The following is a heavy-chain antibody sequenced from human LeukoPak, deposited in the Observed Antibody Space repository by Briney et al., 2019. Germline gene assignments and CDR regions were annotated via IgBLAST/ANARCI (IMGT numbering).Heavy chain of an antibody. V-gene: IGHV1-24*01. CDR2: FDPEDGET. CDR1: GYTLTELS. CDR3: ATDPYDYGGLPPFDY. D-gene: IGHD4-23*01. J-gene: IGHJ4*02. Sequence: ASVKVSYTVSGYTLTELSMHWVRQAPGKGLELMGCFDPEDGETIYAQKFQGRVTMTEDTSTDTAYMELSSLRSEDTAVYYCATDPYDYGGLPPFDYWGQGTLVTVSS.